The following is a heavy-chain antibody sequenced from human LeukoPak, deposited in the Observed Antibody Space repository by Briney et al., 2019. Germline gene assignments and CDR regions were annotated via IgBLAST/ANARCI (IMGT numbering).Heavy chain of an antibody. CDR3: ARARFTYYYGSGSYSYYYMDV. J-gene: IGHJ6*03. Sequence: PSETLSLTCTVSGGSISSSSYYWGWIRQPPGKGLEWIGYIYYSGSTNYNPSLKSRVTISVDTSKNQFSLKLSSVTAADTAVYYCARARFTYYYGSGSYSYYYMDVWGKGTTVTISS. CDR2: IYYSGST. D-gene: IGHD3-10*01. CDR1: GGSISSSSYY. V-gene: IGHV4-61*05.